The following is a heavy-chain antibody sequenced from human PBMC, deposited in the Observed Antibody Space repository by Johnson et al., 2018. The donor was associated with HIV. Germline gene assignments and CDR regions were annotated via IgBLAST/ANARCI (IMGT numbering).Heavy chain of an antibody. Sequence: QVQLVESGGGLVKPGGSLRLSCAASGFTFSDYYMSWIRQAPGKGLEWVSYISSSGSTIYYAESVKGRFTISRDNAKNSLYLQMNSLRAEDTAVYYCATLPGTYYYDNSGYYYGNDAFDIWGQGTMVTVSS. CDR2: ISSSGSTI. D-gene: IGHD3-22*01. CDR3: ATLPGTYYYDNSGYYYGNDAFDI. V-gene: IGHV3-11*04. J-gene: IGHJ3*02. CDR1: GFTFSDYY.